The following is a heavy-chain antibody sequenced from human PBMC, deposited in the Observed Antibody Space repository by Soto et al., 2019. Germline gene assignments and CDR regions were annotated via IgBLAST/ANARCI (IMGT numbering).Heavy chain of an antibody. CDR1: GLTFRTYS. CDR2: ISSSSATI. V-gene: IGHV3-48*02. CDR3: ARDRWGSTNQYYGMDV. D-gene: IGHD3-16*01. Sequence: PGGSLRLSCTASGLTFRTYSMTWVRQAPGKGLEWVSYISSSSATIYYADSVKGRFTISRDNAKNSLYLQMNSLRDEDTAVYYCARDRWGSTNQYYGMDVWGQGTTVTVS. J-gene: IGHJ6*02.